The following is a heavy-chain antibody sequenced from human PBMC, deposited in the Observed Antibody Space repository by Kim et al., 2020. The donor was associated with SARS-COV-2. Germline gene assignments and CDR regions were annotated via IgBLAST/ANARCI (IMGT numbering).Heavy chain of an antibody. D-gene: IGHD3-10*01. CDR3: AKQVPYGSGSYAPYYFDY. Sequence: SETLSLTCTVSGASVSSSGSYWGWIRQPPGKGLEWIATIYYRGTTYYNPSLKSRFAISVDTSKNQFSLKVNSVTTADTAVYYCAKQVPYGSGSYAPYYFDYRGQGTLVTVSS. CDR1: GASVSSSGSY. CDR2: IYYRGTT. V-gene: IGHV4-39*01. J-gene: IGHJ4*02.